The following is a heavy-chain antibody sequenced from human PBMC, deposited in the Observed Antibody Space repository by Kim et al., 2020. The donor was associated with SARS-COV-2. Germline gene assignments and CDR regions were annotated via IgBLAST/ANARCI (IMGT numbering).Heavy chain of an antibody. V-gene: IGHV4-4*02. CDR1: GDSISSNYW. D-gene: IGHD2-2*01. CDR2: AHQNGET. J-gene: IGHJ5*01. Sequence: SETLSLTCAVSGDSISSNYWWTWVRQSPGKGLEWIGEAHQNGETNYNPSLKRRVAMSLDNSRNQFSLKLSSVTAADSATYYCARVPGGCSASSCYLSSWG. CDR3: ARVPGGCSASSCYLSS.